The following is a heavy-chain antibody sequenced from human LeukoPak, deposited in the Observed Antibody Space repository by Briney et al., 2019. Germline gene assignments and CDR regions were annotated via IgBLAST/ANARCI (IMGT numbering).Heavy chain of an antibody. CDR3: ARIMTTVTK. V-gene: IGHV5-10-1*01. CDR2: IDPSDSYT. CDR1: GFIFTNYW. J-gene: IGHJ4*02. D-gene: IGHD4-17*01. Sequence: GASLQISCQGAGFIFTNYWISCVRPLPGKGLEWMGRIDPSDSYTQYSPSFQGHVTISADMSIGTVYLQWSSLKASDTAIYYCARIMTTVTKWGQGTLVTVSS.